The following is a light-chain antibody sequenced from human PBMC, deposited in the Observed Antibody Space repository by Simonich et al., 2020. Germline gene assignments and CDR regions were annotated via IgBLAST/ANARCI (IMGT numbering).Light chain of an antibody. CDR2: VAS. Sequence: EIVMTQSPATLSVSPGERATLSCRASQSVSSNLAWYQQKPGQAPRLLIYVASTRATVIPARFSGSGSGTEFTLTISSLQSEDFAVYYCQQYNNWPLTFGGGTKVEIK. V-gene: IGKV3-15*01. CDR3: QQYNNWPLT. CDR1: QSVSSN. J-gene: IGKJ4*01.